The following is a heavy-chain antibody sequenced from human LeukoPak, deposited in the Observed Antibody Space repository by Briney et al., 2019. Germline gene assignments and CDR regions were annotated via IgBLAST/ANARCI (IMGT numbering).Heavy chain of an antibody. CDR2: ISDTGNT. Sequence: PGGSLRLSCAASGFTLSSYAMSWVRQAPGKGLEWVSAISDTGNTYHADSVKGRFTISRDSSKNTLFLQMNRLRPEDAAVYYCARFSSGWYPSGFDYWGQGTLVTVSS. D-gene: IGHD6-19*01. V-gene: IGHV3-23*01. CDR1: GFTLSSYA. J-gene: IGHJ4*02. CDR3: ARFSSGWYPSGFDY.